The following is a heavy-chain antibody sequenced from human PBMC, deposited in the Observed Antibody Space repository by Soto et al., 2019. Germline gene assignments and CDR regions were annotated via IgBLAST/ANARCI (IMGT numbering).Heavy chain of an antibody. V-gene: IGHV4-30-4*01. CDR3: ARLYCSGGSCYSGGHYYYGMDV. J-gene: IGHJ6*02. Sequence: TLSLTCTVSGGSISSGDYYWSWIRQPPGKGLEWIGYIYYSGSTYYNPSLKSRVTISVDTSKNQFSLKLSSVTAADTAVYYCARLYCSGGSCYSGGHYYYGMDVWGQGTTVTVSS. CDR1: GGSISSGDYY. CDR2: IYYSGST. D-gene: IGHD2-15*01.